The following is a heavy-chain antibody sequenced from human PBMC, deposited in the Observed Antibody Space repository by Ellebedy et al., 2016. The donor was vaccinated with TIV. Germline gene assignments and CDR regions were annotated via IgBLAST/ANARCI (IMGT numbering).Heavy chain of an antibody. CDR1: GFTFSDYF. CDR2: VYNSGNT. Sequence: MPGGSLRLSCTASGFTFSDYFMSWIRQPPGKGLEWIGSVYNSGNTYYNPSLKSRVSTSVDTSKNHFSLRLNSVTAADTAVYYCARHVYYYGSGSYYNWWYFDFWGQGTLVTVSS. CDR3: ARHVYYYGSGSYYNWWYFDF. D-gene: IGHD3-10*01. V-gene: IGHV4-39*01. J-gene: IGHJ4*02.